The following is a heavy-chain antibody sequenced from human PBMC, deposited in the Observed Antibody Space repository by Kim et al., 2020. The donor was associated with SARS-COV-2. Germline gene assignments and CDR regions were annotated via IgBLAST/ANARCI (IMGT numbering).Heavy chain of an antibody. J-gene: IGHJ5*02. CDR2: ISYDGSNK. CDR3: ARGIVVVTAEDWFDP. Sequence: GGSLRLSCAASGFTFSSYAMHWVRQAPGKGLEWVAVISYDGSNKYYADSVKGRFTISRDNSKNTLYLQMNSLRAEDTAVYYCARGIVVVTAEDWFDPWGQGTLVTVSS. CDR1: GFTFSSYA. V-gene: IGHV3-30*04. D-gene: IGHD2-21*02.